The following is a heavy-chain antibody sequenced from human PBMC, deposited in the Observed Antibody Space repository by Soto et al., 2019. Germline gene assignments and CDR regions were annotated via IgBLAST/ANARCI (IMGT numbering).Heavy chain of an antibody. CDR2: ISYDGSNK. V-gene: IGHV3-30*18. CDR3: AKNTLNYCDYYYYGMDV. J-gene: IGHJ6*02. Sequence: QVQLVESGGGVVQPGRSLRLSCAASGFTFSTYGMHWVRQAPGKGLEWVAVISYDGSNKYYADSVKGRFTISRDNSKNTLYLQMNSLRVEDTAVYYCAKNTLNYCDYYYYGMDVWGQGTTVTVSS. CDR1: GFTFSTYG. D-gene: IGHD1-7*01.